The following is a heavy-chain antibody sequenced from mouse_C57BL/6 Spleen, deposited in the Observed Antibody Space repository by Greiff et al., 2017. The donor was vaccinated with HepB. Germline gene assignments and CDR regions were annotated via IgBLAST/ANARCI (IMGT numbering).Heavy chain of an antibody. CDR3: ARRSQIYYDYSWYFDV. CDR2: INPNNGGT. CDR1: GYTFTDYN. J-gene: IGHJ1*03. Sequence: VQLQQSGPELVKPGASVKIPCKASGYTFTDYNMDWVKQSHGKSLEWIGDINPNNGGTIYNQKFKGKATLTVDKSSSTAYMEIRSLTSEDTAVYYCARRSQIYYDYSWYFDVWGTGTTVTVSS. V-gene: IGHV1-18*01. D-gene: IGHD2-4*01.